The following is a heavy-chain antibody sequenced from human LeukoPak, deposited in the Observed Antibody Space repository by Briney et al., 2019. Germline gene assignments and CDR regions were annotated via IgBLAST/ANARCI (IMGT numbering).Heavy chain of an antibody. J-gene: IGHJ4*02. CDR3: ARRARATAGGDYFDY. V-gene: IGHV4-59*08. Sequence: SETLSLTCAVYGGSFSGYYWTWIRQSPGKGLEWIGYFHYTRNTNYNPSLRGRVTMSADTSKNQFSLKLNSVTAADTAVYYCARRARATAGGDYFDYWGQGTLVTVSS. CDR2: FHYTRNT. D-gene: IGHD6-13*01. CDR1: GGSFSGYY.